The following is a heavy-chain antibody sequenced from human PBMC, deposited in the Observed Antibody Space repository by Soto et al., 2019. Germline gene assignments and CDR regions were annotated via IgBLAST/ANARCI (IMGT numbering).Heavy chain of an antibody. CDR1: GFRLRSQG. Sequence: CLTPSSGAAGFRLRSQGMSWVCQAPGKGLEWFSGISGSDSTYYTDSVKGRFTISRKNSKHTLYLEMNSLRAEDTAIYYCAKDLRDGYDLPYIEHWGQGTLVTVSS. V-gene: IGHV3-23*01. CDR2: ISGSDST. CDR3: AKDLRDGYDLPYIEH. J-gene: IGHJ4*02. D-gene: IGHD5-12*01.